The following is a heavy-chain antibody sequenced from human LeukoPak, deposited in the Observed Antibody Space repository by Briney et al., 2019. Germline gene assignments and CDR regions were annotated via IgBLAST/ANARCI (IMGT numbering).Heavy chain of an antibody. CDR1: GFTFSSYS. J-gene: IGHJ6*02. V-gene: IGHV3-21*01. D-gene: IGHD3-9*01. Sequence: GGSLRLSCAASGFTFSSYSMNWVRQAPGKGLEWVSSISSSSSYIYYADSVRGRFTISRDNAKNTLYLQMNTLRVEDTAVYYCTRDLMDYDLSTGLHHYYMDVWGQGITVTVSS. CDR2: ISSSSSYI. CDR3: TRDLMDYDLSTGLHHYYMDV.